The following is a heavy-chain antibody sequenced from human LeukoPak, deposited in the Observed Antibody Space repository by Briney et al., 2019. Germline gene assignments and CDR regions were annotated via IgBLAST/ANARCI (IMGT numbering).Heavy chain of an antibody. D-gene: IGHD3-3*01. J-gene: IGHJ3*02. CDR1: GFSVSSNY. V-gene: IGHV3-66*01. CDR3: AKVSTGVYDFWSGYSHDAFDI. CDR2: IYPGGKT. Sequence: GGSLRLSCAASGFSVSSNYMTWVRQAPGKGLEWVSLIYPGGKTYYADSVKGGFTISRDNSKNTLYLQMNSLRAEDTAVYYCAKVSTGVYDFWSGYSHDAFDIWGQGTMVTVSS.